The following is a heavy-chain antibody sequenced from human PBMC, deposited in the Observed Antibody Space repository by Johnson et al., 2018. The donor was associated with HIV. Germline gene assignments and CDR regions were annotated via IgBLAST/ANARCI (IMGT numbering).Heavy chain of an antibody. D-gene: IGHD6-13*01. CDR1: GFSVSNNY. CDR2: IYSGGST. CDR3: ARSGTYMSSWSGGNDVFDI. J-gene: IGHJ3*02. Sequence: VQLVESGGGLIQPGGSLRLSCVISGFSVSNNYMSWVRQAPGKGLEWVSVIYSGGSTSYAESVKDRFTISRDNSKNTVNLQRNSLRADDTAVYYCARSGTYMSSWSGGNDVFDIWGQGTMVTVSS. V-gene: IGHV3-53*01.